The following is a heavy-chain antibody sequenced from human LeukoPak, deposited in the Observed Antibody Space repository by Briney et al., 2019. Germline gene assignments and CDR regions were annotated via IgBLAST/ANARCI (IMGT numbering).Heavy chain of an antibody. CDR3: ARDREITYSSSWYYYYYGMDV. J-gene: IGHJ6*02. CDR1: GFPFSYYY. V-gene: IGHV3-11*01. D-gene: IGHD6-13*01. Sequence: KPGGSLRLSCAASGFPFSYYYMSWIRQAPGEGLEWVSYISSSGSTIYYADSGKGRFTISRDNAKNSLYLQMNSLRAEDTAVYYCARDREITYSSSWYYYYYGMDVWGQGTTVTVSS. CDR2: ISSSGSTI.